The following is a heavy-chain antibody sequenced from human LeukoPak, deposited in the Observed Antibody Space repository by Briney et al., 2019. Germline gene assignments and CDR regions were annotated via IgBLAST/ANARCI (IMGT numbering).Heavy chain of an antibody. J-gene: IGHJ4*02. CDR2: ISGSGGGT. CDR1: GFTVSSNY. Sequence: GGSLRLSCAASGFTVSSNYMSWVRQASGKGLQWLSAISGSGGGTNYADSVEGRFTISRDNSKNILYLQMNSLGAEDTAIYYCTKASATVWPNYFDSWGQGTLVTVSS. CDR3: TKASATVWPNYFDS. D-gene: IGHD6-25*01. V-gene: IGHV3-23*01.